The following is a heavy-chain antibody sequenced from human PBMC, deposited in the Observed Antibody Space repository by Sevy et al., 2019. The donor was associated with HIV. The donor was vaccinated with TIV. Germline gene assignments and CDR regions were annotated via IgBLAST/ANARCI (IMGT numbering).Heavy chain of an antibody. CDR3: AREGNYGDSEDAFDI. Sequence: GESLKISCAASGFAFSSYTVHWVRQAPDKGLEWVALISYDESIEYYADSVRGRFTISRDTSESTLYLQMSSLRAEDTAVYYCAREGNYGDSEDAFDIWGQGTLVTVSS. CDR1: GFAFSSYT. D-gene: IGHD4-17*01. CDR2: ISYDESIE. J-gene: IGHJ3*02. V-gene: IGHV3-30*14.